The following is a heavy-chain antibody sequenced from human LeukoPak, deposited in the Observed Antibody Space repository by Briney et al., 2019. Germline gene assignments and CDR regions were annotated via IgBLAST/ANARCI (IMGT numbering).Heavy chain of an antibody. CDR3: ARAITFGGVIGYFDY. Sequence: GESLQISCKGSGYSFTSYWIGWVRQMPGKGLEWMGIIYPGDSDTRYSPSSQGQVTISADKSISTAYLQWSSLKASDTAMYYCARAITFGGVIGYFDYWGQGTLVTVSS. CDR1: GYSFTSYW. J-gene: IGHJ4*02. CDR2: IYPGDSDT. D-gene: IGHD3-16*02. V-gene: IGHV5-51*01.